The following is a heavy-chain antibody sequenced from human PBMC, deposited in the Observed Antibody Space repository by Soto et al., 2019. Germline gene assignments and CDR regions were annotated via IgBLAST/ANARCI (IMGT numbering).Heavy chain of an antibody. CDR3: ASSIAVAGTYYGMDV. Sequence: PVESLKISCKGSGYSFTSYWIGWVRQMPGKGLEWMGIIYPGDSDTRYSPSFQGQVTISADKSISTAYLQWNSLKASDTAMYYCASSIAVAGTYYGMDVWGQGTTVTVSS. D-gene: IGHD6-19*01. CDR1: GYSFTSYW. V-gene: IGHV5-51*01. CDR2: IYPGDSDT. J-gene: IGHJ6*02.